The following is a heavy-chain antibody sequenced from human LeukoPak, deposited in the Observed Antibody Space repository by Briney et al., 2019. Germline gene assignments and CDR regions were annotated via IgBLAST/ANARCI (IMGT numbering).Heavy chain of an antibody. D-gene: IGHD5-24*01. Sequence: GGSLRLSCAASDFTLTNAWVNWVRQAPGKGLEWVGRIKSKTDGGTTDYAAPVKGRFTISRDDSKNTLYLQMNSLKTEDTAVYYCTTLPVEMATKIRDYWGQGTLVTVSS. CDR1: DFTLTNAW. CDR2: IKSKTDGGTT. V-gene: IGHV3-15*07. CDR3: TTLPVEMATKIRDY. J-gene: IGHJ4*02.